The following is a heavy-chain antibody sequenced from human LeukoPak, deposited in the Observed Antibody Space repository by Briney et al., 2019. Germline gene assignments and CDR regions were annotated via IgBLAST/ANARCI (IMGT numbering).Heavy chain of an antibody. CDR2: ITTNGGST. D-gene: IGHD2/OR15-2a*01. J-gene: IGHJ4*02. CDR3: ARGYVLLDY. Sequence: GGSLRLSCAASEFTFSTYAMHWVRQAPGKGLEYVSAITTNGGSTYYANSVKGRFTISRDNSKNTLYLQMGSLRAEDMAVYYCARGYVLLDYWGQGTLVTVSS. CDR1: EFTFSTYA. V-gene: IGHV3-64*01.